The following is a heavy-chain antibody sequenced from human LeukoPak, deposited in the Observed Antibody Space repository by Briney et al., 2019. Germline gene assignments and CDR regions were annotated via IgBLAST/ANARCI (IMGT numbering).Heavy chain of an antibody. CDR3: ARHMERWQQFTRSLDY. CDR2: ISYDGSDK. D-gene: IGHD5-24*01. V-gene: IGHV3-30*04. Sequence: GGSLRLSCAASGSIFSNYAMHWVRQAPGKGLEWVAVISYDGSDKHYADSVKGRFTISRDNTRDSLYLQMNSLRAEDTAVYYCARHMERWQQFTRSLDYWGQGTLVTVSS. J-gene: IGHJ4*02. CDR1: GSIFSNYA.